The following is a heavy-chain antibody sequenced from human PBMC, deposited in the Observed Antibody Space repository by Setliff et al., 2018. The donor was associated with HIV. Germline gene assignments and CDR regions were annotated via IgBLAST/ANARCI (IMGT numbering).Heavy chain of an antibody. CDR2: IYTSGST. Sequence: PSETLSLTCTVSGGSISSETFSWNWIRQPAGKGLEWIGRIYTSGSTDYNPSLKSQVTMSVDTSKNQFSLKLSSVTAADTAVYYCARGGYYYYFGVDVWGQGTTVTVSS. D-gene: IGHD3-16*01. CDR1: GGSISSETFS. J-gene: IGHJ6*02. CDR3: ARGGYYYYFGVDV. V-gene: IGHV4-61*02.